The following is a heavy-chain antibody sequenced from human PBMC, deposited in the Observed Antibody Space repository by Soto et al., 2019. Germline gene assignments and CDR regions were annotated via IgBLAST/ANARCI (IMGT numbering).Heavy chain of an antibody. CDR3: ARGNSGDDDEFDY. D-gene: IGHD5-12*01. CDR1: GYTFIGYY. V-gene: IGHV1-2*02. CDR2: INPRSDGR. Sequence: ASVKVSCKPSGYTFIGYYIHWVRQAPGQGLEWMGWINPRSDGRHYAQRFQGRATMTRDTSITTAYMELSSLRSDDTAVYYCARGNSGDDDEFDYWGQGTLVTVSS. J-gene: IGHJ4*02.